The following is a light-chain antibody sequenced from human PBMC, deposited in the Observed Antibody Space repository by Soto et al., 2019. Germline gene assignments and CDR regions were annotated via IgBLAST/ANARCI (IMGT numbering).Light chain of an antibody. CDR2: DAS. Sequence: DIQMTQSPSTLSASVGDRVTITCRASQSISSWLAWYQQKPGKAPKLLIYDASSLERGVPSRFSGSGSGTEFTLTISSLQPDDVATYYCQQYNSYSWTFGQGTKVDIK. CDR3: QQYNSYSWT. J-gene: IGKJ1*01. CDR1: QSISSW. V-gene: IGKV1-5*01.